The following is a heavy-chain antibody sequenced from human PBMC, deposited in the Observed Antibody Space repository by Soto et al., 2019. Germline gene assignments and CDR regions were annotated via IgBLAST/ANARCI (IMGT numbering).Heavy chain of an antibody. J-gene: IGHJ4*02. Sequence: QVQLVQSGAEVKKPGASVKVSCKASGYTFSNYGINWVRQAPGQGLEWMGWINTYTGDANFAQKFQGRVTLTTATFPSKAYMEVRGMSSDDTAIDYSAASQQFAYCGQGTLVSVSS. CDR1: GYTFSNYG. CDR2: INTYTGDA. D-gene: IGHD6-13*01. V-gene: IGHV1-18*01. CDR3: AASQQFAY.